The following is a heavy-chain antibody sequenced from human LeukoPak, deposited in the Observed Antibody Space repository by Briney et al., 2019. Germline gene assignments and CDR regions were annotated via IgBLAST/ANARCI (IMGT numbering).Heavy chain of an antibody. D-gene: IGHD6-13*01. Sequence: ASVKVSCKASGYTFTGYYMHWVRQAPGQGLEWMGWINPNSGGTNYAQKFQGRVTMTRDTSISTAYMELSRLRSGDTAVYYCARDLGSSWLYYYYYYYMDVWGKGTTVTVSS. J-gene: IGHJ6*03. CDR1: GYTFTGYY. V-gene: IGHV1-2*02. CDR3: ARDLGSSWLYYYYYYYMDV. CDR2: INPNSGGT.